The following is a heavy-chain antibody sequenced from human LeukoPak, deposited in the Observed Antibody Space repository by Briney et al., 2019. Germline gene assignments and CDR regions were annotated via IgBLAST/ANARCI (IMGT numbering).Heavy chain of an antibody. J-gene: IGHJ4*02. CDR1: GFTFSSYG. CDR2: ISGSGGDT. V-gene: IGHV3-23*01. CDR3: AKPPGSYYYFDY. D-gene: IGHD3-10*01. Sequence: GGSLRLSCAASGFTFSSYGMSWVSQAPGKGLEWVSGISGSGGDTYYADSVKGRFTISRDNSKNTLYLQMNSLRAEDTAVYYCAKPPGSYYYFDYWGQGTLVTVSS.